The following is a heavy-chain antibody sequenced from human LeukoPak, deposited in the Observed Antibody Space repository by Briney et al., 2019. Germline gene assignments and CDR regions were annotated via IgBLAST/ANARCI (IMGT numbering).Heavy chain of an antibody. V-gene: IGHV3-7*01. CDR3: ARSTAGLDY. J-gene: IGHJ4*02. CDR1: GFTFSSNW. D-gene: IGHD1-1*01. Sequence: GGSLRLSCAVSGFTFSSNWMGWVRQAPGKGLEWVANIKHDGSEKYYVDSVKGRFTISRDNAKNSLFLQMNSLRAEDTAVYYCARSTAGLDYWGQGTLVTVSS. CDR2: IKHDGSEK.